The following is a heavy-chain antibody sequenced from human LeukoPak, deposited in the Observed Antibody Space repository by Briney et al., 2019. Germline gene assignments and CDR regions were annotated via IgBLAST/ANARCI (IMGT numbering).Heavy chain of an antibody. V-gene: IGHV1-8*03. CDR2: MNPNSGNT. Sequence: VSVKVSCKASGYTFTSYDINWVRQATGQGLEWMGWMNPNSGNTGYAQKFQGRVTITRNTSISTAYMELSSLRSEDTAVYYCAKGLDGIRFDYWGQGTLVTVSS. CDR3: AKGLDGIRFDY. CDR1: GYTFTSYD. D-gene: IGHD3-3*01. J-gene: IGHJ4*02.